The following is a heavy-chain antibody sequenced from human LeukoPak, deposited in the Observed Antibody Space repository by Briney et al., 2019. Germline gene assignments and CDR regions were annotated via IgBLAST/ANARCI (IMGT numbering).Heavy chain of an antibody. Sequence: SETLSLTCAVSGGSISSSNWWSWVRQPPGKGLEWIGEIYHSGSTNYNPSLKSRVTISVDKSKNQFSLKLSSVTAADTAVYYCARAGAVAGTRGVHYYYMDVWGKGTTVTVSS. J-gene: IGHJ6*03. CDR3: ARAGAVAGTRGVHYYYMDV. D-gene: IGHD6-19*01. CDR2: IYHSGST. V-gene: IGHV4-4*02. CDR1: GGSISSSNW.